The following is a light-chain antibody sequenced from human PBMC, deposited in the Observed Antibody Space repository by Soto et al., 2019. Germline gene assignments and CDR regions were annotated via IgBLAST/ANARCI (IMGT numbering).Light chain of an antibody. Sequence: QSVLTLPPSVSAAPGQKVTISCSGSSSNIGSNDVSWYQQLPGTGPKLLIYDNNKRPSGIPDRFSGSRSGTSATLAITGLQTGDEADYYCGAWDSRLSAGGFGGGTQLTVL. CDR1: SSNIGSND. CDR3: GAWDSRLSAGG. V-gene: IGLV1-51*01. CDR2: DNN. J-gene: IGLJ2*01.